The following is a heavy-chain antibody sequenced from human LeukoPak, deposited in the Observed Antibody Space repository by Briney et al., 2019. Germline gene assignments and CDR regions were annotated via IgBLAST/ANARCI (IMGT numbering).Heavy chain of an antibody. J-gene: IGHJ6*03. D-gene: IGHD6-6*01. Sequence: PGGSLRLSCAASGFTFSTYEVNWVRQAPGKGLEGVSYISSSGITIYYADSVKGRFTISRDNAKNSLYLQMNSLRAEDTALYYCAREGGYSSSSRYYYYYYMDVWGKGTTVTVSS. CDR2: ISSSGITI. CDR1: GFTFSTYE. V-gene: IGHV3-48*03. CDR3: AREGGYSSSSRYYYYYYMDV.